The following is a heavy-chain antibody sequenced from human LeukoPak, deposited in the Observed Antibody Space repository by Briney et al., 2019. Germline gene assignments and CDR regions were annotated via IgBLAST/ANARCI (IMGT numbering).Heavy chain of an antibody. V-gene: IGHV3-74*01. Sequence: GGSLRLSCAASGFTFSSYWMHWVRQAPGKGLVWVSRINSDGSSTGYADSVKGRFTISRDNAKNTLYLQMNSLRVDDTAVYYCAKEIVDELTGTTGFDPWGQGTLVTVSS. CDR3: AKEIVDELTGTTGFDP. CDR1: GFTFSSYW. J-gene: IGHJ5*02. CDR2: INSDGSST. D-gene: IGHD1-7*01.